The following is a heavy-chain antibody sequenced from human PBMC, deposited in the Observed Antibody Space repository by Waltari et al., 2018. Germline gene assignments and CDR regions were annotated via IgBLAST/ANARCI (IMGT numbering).Heavy chain of an antibody. Sequence: QVQLQESGPGLVKPSETLSLTCAVSGYSISSGYYWGWIRQPPGKGLEWIGSIYHSGSTYYNPSRKSRVTISVDTSKNQFSLKLSSVTAADTAVYYCARDRAGAFDIWGQGTMVTVSS. CDR3: ARDRAGAFDI. V-gene: IGHV4-38-2*02. J-gene: IGHJ3*02. CDR2: IYHSGST. CDR1: GYSISSGYY.